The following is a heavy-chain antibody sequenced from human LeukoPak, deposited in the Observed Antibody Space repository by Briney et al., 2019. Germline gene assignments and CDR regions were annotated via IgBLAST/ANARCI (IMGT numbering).Heavy chain of an antibody. V-gene: IGHV1-69*13. CDR2: IIPIFGTA. CDR3: ARGASGYSGYATNWFDP. D-gene: IGHD5-12*01. Sequence: SVKVSCTASGGTFSSYAISWVRQAPGQGLEWMGGIIPIFGTANYAQKFQGRVTITADESTSTAYMELSSLRSEDTAVYYCARGASGYSGYATNWFDPWGQGTLVTVSS. J-gene: IGHJ5*02. CDR1: GGTFSSYA.